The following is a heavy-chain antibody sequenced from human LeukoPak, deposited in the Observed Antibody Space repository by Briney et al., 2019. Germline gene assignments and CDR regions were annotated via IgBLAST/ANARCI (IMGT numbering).Heavy chain of an antibody. CDR1: GFTFSSYA. CDR2: ISYDGSNK. V-gene: IGHV3-30*04. Sequence: GGSLRLSCAASGFTFSSYAMHWVRQAPGKGLEWVAVISYDGSNKYYADSVKGRFTISGDNSKNTLYLQMNSLRAEDTAVYYCATSPGLGYSSSLTGVDYWGQGTLVTVSS. CDR3: ATSPGLGYSSSLTGVDY. J-gene: IGHJ4*02. D-gene: IGHD6-6*01.